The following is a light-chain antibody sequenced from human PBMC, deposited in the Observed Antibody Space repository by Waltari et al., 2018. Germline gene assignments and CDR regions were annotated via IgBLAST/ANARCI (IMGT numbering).Light chain of an antibody. J-gene: IGLJ2*01. CDR1: SSSIGSKT. CDR3: AAWDDSLKGV. Sequence: QSVLTQPPSASGAPGQRVTISCSGSSSSIGSKTVNWDPQLPEMAPKLLIYSKNQRPPGVPDRFSGSKSGTSASLAMSGLQSEDEADYYCAAWDDSLKGVFGGGTKLTVL. V-gene: IGLV1-44*01. CDR2: SKN.